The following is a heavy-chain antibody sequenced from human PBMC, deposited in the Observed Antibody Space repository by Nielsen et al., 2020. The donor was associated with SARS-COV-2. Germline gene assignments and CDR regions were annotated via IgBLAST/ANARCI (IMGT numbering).Heavy chain of an antibody. CDR2: IYYSGST. J-gene: IGHJ5*02. CDR1: GGSISSGGYY. Sequence: SETLSLTCTVSGGSISSGGYYWSWIRQHPGKGLEWIGYIYYSGSTYYNPSLKSRVTISVDTSKNQFSLKLSSVTAADTAVYYCARDVNPTPGWFDPWGQGTLVTVSS. CDR3: ARDVNPTPGWFDP. V-gene: IGHV4-31*03.